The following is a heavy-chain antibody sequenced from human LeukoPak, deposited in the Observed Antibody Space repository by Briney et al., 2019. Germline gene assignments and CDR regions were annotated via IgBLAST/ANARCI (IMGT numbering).Heavy chain of an antibody. CDR2: IIPILGIA. J-gene: IGHJ4*02. D-gene: IGHD3-10*01. Sequence: ASVKVSCKASGGTFSSYAISWVRQAPGQGLEWMGRIIPILGIANYAQKFQGRVTITADKSTSTAYMELSSLRSDDTAVYYCARWGYYYGSGSLFDYWGQGTLVTVSS. CDR1: GGTFSSYA. V-gene: IGHV1-69*04. CDR3: ARWGYYYGSGSLFDY.